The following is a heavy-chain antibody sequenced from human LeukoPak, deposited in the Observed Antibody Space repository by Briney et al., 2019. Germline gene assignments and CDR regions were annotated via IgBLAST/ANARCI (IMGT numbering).Heavy chain of an antibody. Sequence: GGSLRLSCAASGFTFSSYEMNWVRQAPGKGLEWVSYISSSGSTIYYADSVKGRFTISRDNAKNSLYLQMNSLRAEDTAVYYCARSYDILTGFFDYWGQGTLVTVSS. D-gene: IGHD3-9*01. CDR2: ISSSGSTI. CDR1: GFTFSSYE. J-gene: IGHJ4*02. V-gene: IGHV3-48*03. CDR3: ARSYDILTGFFDY.